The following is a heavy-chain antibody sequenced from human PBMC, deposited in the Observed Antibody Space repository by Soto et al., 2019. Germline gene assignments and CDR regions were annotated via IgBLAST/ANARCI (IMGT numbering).Heavy chain of an antibody. CDR2: IRSKAYGGTT. V-gene: IGHV3-49*04. CDR1: GFTFGDYA. Sequence: QPGGSLRLSCTASGFTFGDYAMSWVRQAPGKGLEWVGFIRSKAYGGTTEYAASVKGRFTISRDDSKGIAYLQMNSLKTEDTAVYYCITEGNGGTFFYYYYGMDVWGQGTTVTVSS. J-gene: IGHJ6*02. CDR3: ITEGNGGTFFYYYYGMDV. D-gene: IGHD2-15*01.